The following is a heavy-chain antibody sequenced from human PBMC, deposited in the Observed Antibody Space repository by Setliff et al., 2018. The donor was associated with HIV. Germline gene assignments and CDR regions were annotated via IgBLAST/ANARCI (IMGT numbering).Heavy chain of an antibody. D-gene: IGHD3-3*01. CDR2: IYYNGNT. CDR1: GGSVNSYF. Sequence: SETLSLTCFVSGGSVNSYFWSWIRQPPGKGLEWIGYIYYNGNTNYNPSLKSRVTISVDMSNNQFSLKVTSVTAADTAVYYCMRGRSITIFGVAYFDFWGQGTQVTVSS. CDR3: MRGRSITIFGVAYFDF. J-gene: IGHJ4*02. V-gene: IGHV4-59*08.